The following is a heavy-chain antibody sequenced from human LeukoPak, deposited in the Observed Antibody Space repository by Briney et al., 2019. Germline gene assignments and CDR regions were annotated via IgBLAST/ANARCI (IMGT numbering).Heavy chain of an antibody. Sequence: SETLSLTCTVSGGSTSSYYWSWIRQPPGKGLEWIGYIYYSGSTNYNPSLKSRVTISVDTSKNQFSLKLSSVTAADTAVYYCARDVRYYDSSGYSNWFDPWGQGTLVTVSS. D-gene: IGHD3-22*01. CDR2: IYYSGST. J-gene: IGHJ5*02. V-gene: IGHV4-59*01. CDR1: GGSTSSYY. CDR3: ARDVRYYDSSGYSNWFDP.